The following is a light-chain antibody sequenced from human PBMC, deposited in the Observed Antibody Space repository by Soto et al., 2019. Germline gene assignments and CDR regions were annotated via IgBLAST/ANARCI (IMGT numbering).Light chain of an antibody. CDR2: EVT. CDR3: TSYTRSSTQV. J-gene: IGLJ2*01. Sequence: QSALTQPASVSGSPGQSITISCTGTNSDVGGYNYVSWYQQHPGKAPKLMIYEVTYRPSGISNRFSGSKSGNTASLTISGLQAEDEADYYCTSYTRSSTQVFGGGTQLTVL. CDR1: NSDVGGYNY. V-gene: IGLV2-14*01.